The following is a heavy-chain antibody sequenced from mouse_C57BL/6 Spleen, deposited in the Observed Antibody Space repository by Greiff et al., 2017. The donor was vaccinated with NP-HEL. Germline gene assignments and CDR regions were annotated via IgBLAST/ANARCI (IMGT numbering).Heavy chain of an antibody. V-gene: IGHV3-6*01. CDR3: AREKGYGYAMDY. Sequence: DVKLQESGPGLVKPSQSLSLTCSVTGYSITSGYYWNWIRQFPGNKLEWMGYISYDGSNNYNPSLKNRISITRDTSKNQFFLKLNSVTTEDTATYYCAREKGYGYAMDYWGQGTSVTVSS. D-gene: IGHD2-2*01. CDR1: GYSITSGYY. J-gene: IGHJ4*01. CDR2: ISYDGSN.